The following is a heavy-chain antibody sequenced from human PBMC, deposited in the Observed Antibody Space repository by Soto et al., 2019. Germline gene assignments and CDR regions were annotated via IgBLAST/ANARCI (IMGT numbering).Heavy chain of an antibody. D-gene: IGHD6-13*01. CDR3: ARDRSYSSSWYGVGAYGMDV. CDR2: IYYSGST. V-gene: IGHV4-59*01. J-gene: IGHJ6*02. CDR1: GGSISSYY. Sequence: SETLSLTCTVSGGSISSYYWNWIRQPPGKGLEWIGYIYYSGSTNYNPSLKSRVTISVDTSKNQFSLKLSSVTAADTAVYYCARDRSYSSSWYGVGAYGMDVWGQGTTVTVSS.